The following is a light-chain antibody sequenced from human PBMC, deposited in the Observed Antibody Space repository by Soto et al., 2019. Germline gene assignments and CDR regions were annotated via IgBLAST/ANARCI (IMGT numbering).Light chain of an antibody. J-gene: IGKJ1*01. CDR3: QQYSSWPPWT. CDR2: GAS. V-gene: IGKV3-15*01. Sequence: EIVLTQSPGTLSVSPGERATLSCRASQSVSSDLAWYQQKPGQSPRLLIYGASARANGIPARFSGSRSGTEFTLTISSMEEEDSAVYYCQQYSSWPPWTFGQGTKVDIK. CDR1: QSVSSD.